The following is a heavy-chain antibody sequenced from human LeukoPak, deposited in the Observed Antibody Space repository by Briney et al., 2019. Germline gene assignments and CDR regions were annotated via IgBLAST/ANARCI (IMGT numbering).Heavy chain of an antibody. CDR2: INPSGGST. D-gene: IGHD2-2*01. J-gene: IGHJ5*02. CDR3: ARDPLVVPAAMRSAYNWFDP. V-gene: IGHV1-46*01. Sequence: ASVKVSCKASGYTFTSYYMHWVRQAPGQGLEWMGIINPSGGSTSYAQRFQGRVTMTTDTSTSTAYMELRSLRSDDTAVYYCARDPLVVPAAMRSAYNWFDPWGQGTLVTVSS. CDR1: GYTFTSYY.